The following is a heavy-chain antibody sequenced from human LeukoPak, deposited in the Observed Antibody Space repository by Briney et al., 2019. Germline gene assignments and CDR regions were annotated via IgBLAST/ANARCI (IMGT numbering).Heavy chain of an antibody. CDR3: ARRGWPSDY. V-gene: IGHV3-11*03. J-gene: IGHJ4*02. CDR1: AFTFSDYY. D-gene: IGHD5-24*01. Sequence: GGSLRLSCAASAFTFSDYYMSWIRQAPGKGLEWVSIISDSGTSTNFADSVKGRLTISRDNAKNSLYLQMNSLRADDTAVYYCARRGWPSDYWGQGTLVTVSS. CDR2: ISDSGTST.